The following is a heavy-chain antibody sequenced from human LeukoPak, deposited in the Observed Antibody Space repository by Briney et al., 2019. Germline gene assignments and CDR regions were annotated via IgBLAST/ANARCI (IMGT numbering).Heavy chain of an antibody. CDR2: IYYSGST. CDR3: ARHKRDYYYYYMGV. J-gene: IGHJ6*03. Sequence: SETLSLTCTVSGGSISSYYWSWIRQPPGKGLEWIGGIYYSGSTYYNPSLKRRVTISVDTSRNQFSLILSSVTAADTALYYCARHKRDYYYYYMGVWGKGTTVSVSS. V-gene: IGHV4-59*05. CDR1: GGSISSYY.